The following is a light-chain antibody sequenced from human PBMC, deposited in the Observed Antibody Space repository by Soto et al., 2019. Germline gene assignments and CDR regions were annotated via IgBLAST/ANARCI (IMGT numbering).Light chain of an antibody. J-gene: IGKJ1*01. V-gene: IGKV3-20*01. CDR2: GAS. CDR3: QQYGSSPPWT. Sequence: EIVLTQSTGTLSLSPGERATLSCRASQSVSSSYLAWYQQKPGQAPRLLIYGASSRATGIPDRLSGSGSGADFTLTISRQEPEDCAVYYCQQYGSSPPWTFGQGTKVEIK. CDR1: QSVSSSY.